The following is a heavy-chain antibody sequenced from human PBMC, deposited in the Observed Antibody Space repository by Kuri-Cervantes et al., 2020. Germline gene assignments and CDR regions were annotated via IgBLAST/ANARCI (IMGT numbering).Heavy chain of an antibody. D-gene: IGHD2-15*01. CDR3: ARGPFCGGGSCYLGWFDP. CDR2: IYPADSDT. J-gene: IGHJ5*02. Sequence: KVSCKGSGYSFTSYWIGWVRQMPGKGLEWMGIIYPADSDTRYSPSFRGQVTISADKSINTAYLQWSSLKASDTAMYYCARGPFCGGGSCYLGWFDPRGQGTLVTVSS. CDR1: GYSFTSYW. V-gene: IGHV5-51*01.